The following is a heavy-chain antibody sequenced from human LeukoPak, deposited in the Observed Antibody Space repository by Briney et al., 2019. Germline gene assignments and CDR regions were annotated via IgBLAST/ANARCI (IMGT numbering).Heavy chain of an antibody. Sequence: SETLSLTCTVSGGSISSYYWSWIRQPPGKGLEWIGYIYYSGSTNYNPSLKSRVTISVDTSKNQFSLKLSSVTTADTAVYYCARERTGDAFDIWGQGTMVTVSS. CDR2: IYYSGST. D-gene: IGHD1/OR15-1a*01. CDR1: GGSISSYY. J-gene: IGHJ3*02. V-gene: IGHV4-59*01. CDR3: ARERTGDAFDI.